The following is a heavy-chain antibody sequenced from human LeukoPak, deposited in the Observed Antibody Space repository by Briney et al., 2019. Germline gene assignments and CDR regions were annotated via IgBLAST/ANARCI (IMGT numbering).Heavy chain of an antibody. CDR1: GYTFTSYG. Sequence: ASVKVSCKASGYTFTSYGISWVRQAPGQGREWMGWISAYNGNTNYAQKLQGRVTMTTDTSTSTAYMELRSLRSDDTAVYYCARDSSPGITIFGVVTPYYFDYGAREPWSPSPQ. D-gene: IGHD3-3*01. J-gene: IGHJ4*02. V-gene: IGHV1-18*01. CDR3: ARDSSPGITIFGVVTPYYFDY. CDR2: ISAYNGNT.